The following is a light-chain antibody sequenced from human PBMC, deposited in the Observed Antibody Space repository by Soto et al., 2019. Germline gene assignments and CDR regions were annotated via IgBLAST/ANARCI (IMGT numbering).Light chain of an antibody. J-gene: IGKJ1*01. CDR2: GAS. Sequence: ESLLTHSPGTLSLYPWEIATLSFRASQSVSSSYLAWYQQKPGQAPTLLISGASSWATGIPDRFSGSGSGTDFTITISRLEPEDFAVYYCQQYGSSPWTFGPGTKVDIK. CDR3: QQYGSSPWT. V-gene: IGKV3-20*01. CDR1: QSVSSSY.